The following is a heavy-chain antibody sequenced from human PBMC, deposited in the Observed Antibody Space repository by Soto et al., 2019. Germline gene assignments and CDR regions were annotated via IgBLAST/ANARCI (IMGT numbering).Heavy chain of an antibody. Sequence: QVQLVQSGAEVKKPGASVKVSCKASGYTFTSYDINWVRQATGQGLEWMGWMNPNSGNTGYAQKFQGRVTMTRNTYISTAYMELGSLRSEDTAVYYCARWGELERTPIFDYWGQGTLVTVSS. CDR2: MNPNSGNT. CDR3: ARWGELERTPIFDY. V-gene: IGHV1-8*01. CDR1: GYTFTSYD. D-gene: IGHD1-1*01. J-gene: IGHJ4*02.